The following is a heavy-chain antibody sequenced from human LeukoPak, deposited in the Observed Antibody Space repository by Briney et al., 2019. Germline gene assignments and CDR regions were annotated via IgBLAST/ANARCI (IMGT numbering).Heavy chain of an antibody. J-gene: IGHJ4*02. CDR1: GFTFDDYA. V-gene: IGHV3-9*01. D-gene: IGHD5-12*01. CDR2: ISWNSGSI. CDR3: AKADRGGYDWLPHY. Sequence: GGSLRLSCAASGFTFDDYAMHWVRQAPGKGLEWVSGISWNSGSIGYADSVKGRFTISRDNAKNSLYLQMNSLRAEDTALYYCAKADRGGYDWLPHYWGQGTLVTVSS.